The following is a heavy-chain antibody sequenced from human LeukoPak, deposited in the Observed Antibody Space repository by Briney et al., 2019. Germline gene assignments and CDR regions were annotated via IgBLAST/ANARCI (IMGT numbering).Heavy chain of an antibody. J-gene: IGHJ3*02. CDR2: IYYSGST. D-gene: IGHD1-26*01. CDR3: AREAYSGSYYGDAFDI. Sequence: NPSETLSLTCTVSGGSISSGGYYWSWIRQLPGKDLEWIGSIYYSGSTYYNPSLKSRVTISVDTSKNQFSLKLSSVTAADTAVYYCAREAYSGSYYGDAFDIWGQGTMVTVSS. V-gene: IGHV4-31*03. CDR1: GGSISSGGYY.